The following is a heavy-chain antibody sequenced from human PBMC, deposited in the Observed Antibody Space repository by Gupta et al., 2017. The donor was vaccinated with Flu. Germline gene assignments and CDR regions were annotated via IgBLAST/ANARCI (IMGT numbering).Heavy chain of an antibody. D-gene: IGHD2-15*01. CDR3: ASGSHGIVAYDY. J-gene: IGHJ4*02. Sequence: QVQRAQSGAQVQQPRASVYVCCNASVCSFTSYDINWVRQATGQGLEWMGWMNPNSGNTGYAQKFQGRVTMTRNTSISTAYMELSSLRSEDTAVYYCASGSHGIVAYDYWGQGTLVTVSS. CDR1: VCSFTSYD. V-gene: IGHV1-8*01. CDR2: MNPNSGNT.